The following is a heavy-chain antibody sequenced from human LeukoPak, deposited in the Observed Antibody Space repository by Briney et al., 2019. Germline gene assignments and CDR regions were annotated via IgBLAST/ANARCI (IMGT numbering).Heavy chain of an antibody. Sequence: PGRSLRLSCAASGFTFSNYAMHWVRQTPGKGLEWVAFVSYDGSWDSHSDSVKDRFTISRDDSKNTLYLQMNSLRAEDTAVYYCARDIGVDSTSCYYWGQGTLDTVSS. V-gene: IGHV3-30*07. CDR3: ARDIGVDSTSCYY. D-gene: IGHD2-2*01. J-gene: IGHJ4*02. CDR1: GFTFSNYA. CDR2: VSYDGSWD.